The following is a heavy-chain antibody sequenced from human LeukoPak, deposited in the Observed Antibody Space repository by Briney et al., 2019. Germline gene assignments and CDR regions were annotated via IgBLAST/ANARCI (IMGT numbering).Heavy chain of an antibody. J-gene: IGHJ5*02. CDR1: GFTFSSYS. CDR3: ARALRYFDWLSTSPEYNWFDP. CDR2: ISSSSSTI. V-gene: IGHV3-48*01. D-gene: IGHD3-9*01. Sequence: PGGSLRLSCAASGFTFSSYSMNLVRQAPGKGLEWVSYISSSSSTIYYADSVKGRFTISRDNAKNSLYLQMNSLRAEDTAVYYCARALRYFDWLSTSPEYNWFDPWGQGTLVTVSS.